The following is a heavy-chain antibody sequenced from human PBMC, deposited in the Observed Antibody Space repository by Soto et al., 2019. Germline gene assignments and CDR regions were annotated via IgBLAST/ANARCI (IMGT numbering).Heavy chain of an antibody. CDR3: ARGFSGWSPFDD. Sequence: SETLSLTCTVSGGSISSSSYYWGWIRQPPGKGLEWIGTIYYSGSTYYNPSLKSRVTISVDTSQNQFSLKLSSVTAADTAVYYGARGFSGWSPFDDWGQGTLVTVAS. D-gene: IGHD6-19*01. J-gene: IGHJ4*02. V-gene: IGHV4-39*07. CDR1: GGSISSSSYY. CDR2: IYYSGST.